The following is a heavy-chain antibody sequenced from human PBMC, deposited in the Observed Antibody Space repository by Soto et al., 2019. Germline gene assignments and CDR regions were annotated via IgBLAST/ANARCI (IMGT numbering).Heavy chain of an antibody. Sequence: SVKVSCKASGGTFSSYAISWVRQAPGQGLEWMGGIIPIFGTANYAQKFQGRVTITADESTSTAYMELSSLRSEDTAVYYCASFITMVRGVIPHDAFDIWGQATMVTVSS. D-gene: IGHD3-10*01. CDR1: GGTFSSYA. CDR3: ASFITMVRGVIPHDAFDI. J-gene: IGHJ3*02. CDR2: IIPIFGTA. V-gene: IGHV1-69*13.